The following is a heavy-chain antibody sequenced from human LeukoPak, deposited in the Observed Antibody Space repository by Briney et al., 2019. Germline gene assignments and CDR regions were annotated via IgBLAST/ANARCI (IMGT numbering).Heavy chain of an antibody. V-gene: IGHV3-30*02. D-gene: IGHD6-13*01. CDR3: ARGGLALKYSSSWYDLDY. CDR2: IRYDGSNK. J-gene: IGHJ4*02. Sequence: PGGSLRLSCVASGFTFSSYGMHWVRQAPGKGLEWVAFIRYDGSNKYYADSVKGRFTISRDNSKNTLYLQMNSLRAEDTAVYYCARGGLALKYSSSWYDLDYWGQGTLVTVSS. CDR1: GFTFSSYG.